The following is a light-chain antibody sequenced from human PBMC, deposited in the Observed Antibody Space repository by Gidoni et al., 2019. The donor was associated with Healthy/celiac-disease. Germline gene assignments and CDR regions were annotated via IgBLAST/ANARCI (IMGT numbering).Light chain of an antibody. CDR2: KAS. J-gene: IGKJ1*01. CDR3: QQYNSYPWT. V-gene: IGKV1-5*03. CDR1: QSISSW. Sequence: DIQMTKSPSTMSASVGERVTITCWARQSISSWLAWYQQQPGKAPKLLIYKASSLESGVPSRFSGSGSGTEFTLTISSLQPDDFATYYCQQYNSYPWTFGQGTKVEIK.